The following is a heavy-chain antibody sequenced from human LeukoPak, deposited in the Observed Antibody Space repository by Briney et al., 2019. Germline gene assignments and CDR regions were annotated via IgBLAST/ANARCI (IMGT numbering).Heavy chain of an antibody. CDR1: GFTFSSYA. V-gene: IGHV3-23*01. Sequence: GGSLRLSCAASGFTFSSYAMAWVRQAPGSGLGWVSTITGSGHTTDYADSAKGRFTISRDNSMNTLFLQMNSLRAEDTAIYYCAKDLWVAAALDYWGQGTLVTVSS. J-gene: IGHJ4*02. CDR3: AKDLWVAAALDY. CDR2: ITGSGHTT. D-gene: IGHD6-13*01.